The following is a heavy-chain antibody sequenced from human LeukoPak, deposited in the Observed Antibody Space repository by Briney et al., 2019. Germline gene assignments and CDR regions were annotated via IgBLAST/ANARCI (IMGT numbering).Heavy chain of an antibody. CDR2: IWADGTT. J-gene: IGHJ5*02. CDR3: ARDGAGIESWVELNP. CDR1: GFSVSNHY. Sequence: GGSLRLSCAASGFSVSNHYMAWVRQAPGRRLEWVSFIWADGTTFYTDSVRGRFTVSRDQFKNTLYLQMSSLRPDDTALYYCARDGAGIESWVELNPWGQGTQVTVSA. V-gene: IGHV3-66*02. D-gene: IGHD5-24*01.